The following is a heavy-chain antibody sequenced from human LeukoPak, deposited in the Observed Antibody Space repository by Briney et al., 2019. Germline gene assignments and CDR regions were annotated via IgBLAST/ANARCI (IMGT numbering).Heavy chain of an antibody. Sequence: PGGSLRLSCAASGFTLSSYWMSWVRQAPGKGLEWVANIKEDGSENYYVDSVKGRFTISRDNAQKSLYLQMNSLRAEDTAVYYCARGKYRYHYWGQGTLVTVSS. J-gene: IGHJ4*02. CDR2: IKEDGSEN. D-gene: IGHD5-18*01. V-gene: IGHV3-7*04. CDR1: GFTLSSYW. CDR3: ARGKYRYHY.